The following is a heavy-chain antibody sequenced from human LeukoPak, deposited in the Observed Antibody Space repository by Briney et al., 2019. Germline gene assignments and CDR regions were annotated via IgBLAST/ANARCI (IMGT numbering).Heavy chain of an antibody. D-gene: IGHD2-2*01. CDR1: GGTFSSYA. CDR2: IIPIFGTA. J-gene: IGHJ6*03. V-gene: IGHV1-69*13. CDR3: ARVPLVVPVTEASYYYMDV. Sequence: SVKVSCKASGGTFSSYAISWVRQAPGQGLEWMGGIIPIFGTANYAQKFQGRVTITADESTSTAYMELSSLRSEDTAVYYCARVPLVVPVTEASYYYMDVWGKGTTVTVSS.